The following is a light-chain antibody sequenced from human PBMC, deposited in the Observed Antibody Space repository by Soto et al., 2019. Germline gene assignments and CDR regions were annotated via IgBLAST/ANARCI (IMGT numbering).Light chain of an antibody. CDR1: RSDIGSNF. J-gene: IGLJ1*01. V-gene: IGLV1-44*01. Sequence: QSLLSQPPSASGTPGQTVIISCSGSRSDIGSNFVNWYQHLPGTAPKLLIYNSNQRPSGVPDRFSGSKSGTSASLAISGLQSEDEADYYCAAWDDSLTGPVFGTGTKVTVL. CDR2: NSN. CDR3: AAWDDSLTGPV.